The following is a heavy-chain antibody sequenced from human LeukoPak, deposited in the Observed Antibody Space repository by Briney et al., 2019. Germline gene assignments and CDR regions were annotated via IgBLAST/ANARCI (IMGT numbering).Heavy chain of an antibody. Sequence: GALRLSCAASGFTFSDYYMSWIRQAPGKGLEWVSYISSSGTTIYYADSVKGRFTISRDNAKNSLYLQMNSLRAEDTAVYYCARRRDSGSLQHFDYWGQGTLVTVSS. D-gene: IGHD1-26*01. J-gene: IGHJ4*02. CDR1: GFTFSDYY. CDR3: ARRRDSGSLQHFDY. V-gene: IGHV3-11*01. CDR2: ISSSGTTI.